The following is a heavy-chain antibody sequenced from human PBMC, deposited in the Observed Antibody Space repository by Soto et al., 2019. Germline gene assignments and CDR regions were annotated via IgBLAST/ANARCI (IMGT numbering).Heavy chain of an antibody. Sequence: DVQLVESGGGWVQPGRSLRLSCAASGFTFDVYAMHWVRQAPGKGLEWVSGINYNSGSVGYADSVKGRFTTSRDNAKNSLHLQMNSLRAEDTAVYYCAKDISLRGWVYLVVEYWGQGTLVTVSP. D-gene: IGHD6-13*01. J-gene: IGHJ4*02. CDR2: INYNSGSV. CDR1: GFTFDVYA. CDR3: AKDISLRGWVYLVVEY. V-gene: IGHV3-9*01.